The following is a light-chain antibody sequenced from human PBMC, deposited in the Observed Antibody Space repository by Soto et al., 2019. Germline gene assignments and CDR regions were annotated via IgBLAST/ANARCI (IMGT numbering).Light chain of an antibody. CDR1: QTISSW. CDR3: QHYNSYSES. J-gene: IGKJ1*01. Sequence: DIQMTQSPSTLSGSVGDRVTITCRASQTISSWLAWYQQKPGKAPKLLIYKASTLKSGVPSRFSGSGSGTEFTIAISRPQPDDFATYYCQHYNSYSESFGQGIKVELK. CDR2: KAS. V-gene: IGKV1-5*03.